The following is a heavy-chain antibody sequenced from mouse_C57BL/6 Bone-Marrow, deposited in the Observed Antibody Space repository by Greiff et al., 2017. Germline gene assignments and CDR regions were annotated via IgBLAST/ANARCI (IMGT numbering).Heavy chain of an antibody. CDR1: GFTFSSYG. J-gene: IGHJ4*01. CDR3: VTTYAMDY. CDR2: ISSGGSYT. V-gene: IGHV5-6*01. Sequence: EVKVVESGGDLVKPGGSLKLSCAASGFTFSSYGMSWVRQTPDKRLEWVATISSGGSYTYYPDSVKGRCTISRDNAKNTLYLQMSSLKSEDTAMYYSVTTYAMDYWGQGTSVTVSS. D-gene: IGHD2-3*01.